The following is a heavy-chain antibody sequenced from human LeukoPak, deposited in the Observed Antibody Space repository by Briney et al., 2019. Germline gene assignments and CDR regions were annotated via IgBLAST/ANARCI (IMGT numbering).Heavy chain of an antibody. D-gene: IGHD3-10*01. Sequence: PGGSLSLSCAASGLTFSSYEMNWVRRAPGKGLEWVSYISSSGTTIYYADSVKGRFTISRDNAKNSLYLQMNSLRAEDTAVYYCARSGGYYYYGLDVWGKGTTVTVSS. J-gene: IGHJ6*04. V-gene: IGHV3-48*03. CDR1: GLTFSSYE. CDR3: ARSGGYYYYGLDV. CDR2: ISSSGTTI.